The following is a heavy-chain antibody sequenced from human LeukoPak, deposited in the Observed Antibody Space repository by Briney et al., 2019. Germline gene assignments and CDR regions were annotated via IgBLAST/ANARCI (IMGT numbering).Heavy chain of an antibody. V-gene: IGHV3-23*01. CDR2: ISVSGGSP. CDR1: GFTFSSYA. D-gene: IGHD3-3*01. J-gene: IGHJ5*02. Sequence: PGESLRLSCAASGFTFSSYAMMWVRQAPGEGLDWVSTISVSGGSPNYADSVKGRFTISRDNSKNTLFLQMNSLRAEDTALYYCAKGLREYDFWSGYATWGQGTLVTVSS. CDR3: AKGLREYDFWSGYAT.